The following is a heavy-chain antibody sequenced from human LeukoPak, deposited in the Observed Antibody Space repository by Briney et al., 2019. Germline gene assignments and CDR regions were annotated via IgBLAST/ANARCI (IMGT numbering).Heavy chain of an antibody. J-gene: IGHJ6*04. CDR2: IYSGGST. D-gene: IGHD3/OR15-3a*01. CDR3: AKMQWFFYMDV. V-gene: IGHV3-53*01. Sequence: GGSLRLSCAASGFTVSSNYTSWVRQAPGKGLEWVSVIYSGGSTYYADSVKGRFTISRDNSKNTLYLQMNSLRAEDTALYYCAKMQWFFYMDVWGKGATVTVSS. CDR1: GFTVSSNY.